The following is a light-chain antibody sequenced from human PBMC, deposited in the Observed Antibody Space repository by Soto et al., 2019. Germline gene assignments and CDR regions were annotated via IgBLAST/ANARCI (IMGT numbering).Light chain of an antibody. CDR2: DAS. J-gene: IGKJ1*01. V-gene: IGKV3-11*01. CDR1: QSITTY. Sequence: ETVLTQSPATLSLSPGDRATLSCRASQSITTYLAWYQQKTGQAPKLLFYDASNRATGIPARFGASGSGTDFTLTISSLEPEDSAVYYCQQRSSWWTFGQGTKVEIK. CDR3: QQRSSWWT.